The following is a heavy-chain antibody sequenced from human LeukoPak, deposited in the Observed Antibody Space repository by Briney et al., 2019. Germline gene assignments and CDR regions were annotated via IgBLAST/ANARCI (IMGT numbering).Heavy chain of an antibody. J-gene: IGHJ4*02. V-gene: IGHV4-59*01. CDR3: AREIYYYGSGSYLDY. CDR1: GGSISSFY. D-gene: IGHD3-10*01. CDR2: IYYSGST. Sequence: KPSETLFLTCTVPGGSISSFYWSWIRQPPGKGLEGIGYIYYSGSTNYNPSLKSRVTISVDTSKNQFSLKLSSVTAADTAVYYCAREIYYYGSGSYLDYWGQGTLVTVSS.